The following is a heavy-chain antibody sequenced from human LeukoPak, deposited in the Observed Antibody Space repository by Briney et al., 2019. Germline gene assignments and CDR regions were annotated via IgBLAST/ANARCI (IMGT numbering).Heavy chain of an antibody. Sequence: GGSLRLSCAASGFTFDNFAMSWVRQAPGKGLEWVSGISGSDDRTYYGDSVKGRFTISRDDSKSTLSLQMNSLRVEDTAVYYCARDLAWGAFDYWGQGTLVSVSS. D-gene: IGHD7-27*01. V-gene: IGHV3-23*01. CDR3: ARDLAWGAFDY. CDR2: ISGSDDRT. J-gene: IGHJ4*02. CDR1: GFTFDNFA.